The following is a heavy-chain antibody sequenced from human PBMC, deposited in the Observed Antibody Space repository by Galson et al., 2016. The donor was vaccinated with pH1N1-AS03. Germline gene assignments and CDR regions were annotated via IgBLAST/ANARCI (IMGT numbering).Heavy chain of an antibody. CDR1: GYTFNKYG. V-gene: IGHV1-18*01. Sequence: SVKVSCKASGYTFNKYGIHWVRLAPGQGLEWMGWISANNGNTDYAQKFQGRATLTRDASTNTVYMDLKRLRSDDTAVYYCARGYGGGHQLWLGLDGWGQGTTVIVSS. CDR2: ISANNGNT. J-gene: IGHJ6*02. CDR3: ARGYGGGHQLWLGLDG. D-gene: IGHD4-23*01.